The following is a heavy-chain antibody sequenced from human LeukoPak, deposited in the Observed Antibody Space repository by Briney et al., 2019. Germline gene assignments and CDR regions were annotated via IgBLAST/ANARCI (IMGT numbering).Heavy chain of an antibody. Sequence: ETLSLTCTVSGGSVSSGSYYWSWIRQPPGKGLEWVANIKQDGSEKYYVDSVKGRFTISRDNAKNSLYLQMNSLRAEDTAVYYCARARRPYYYYGMDVWGQGTTVTVSS. CDR3: ARARRPYYYYGMDV. V-gene: IGHV3-7*03. CDR2: IKQDGSEK. CDR1: GGSVSSGSYY. J-gene: IGHJ6*02.